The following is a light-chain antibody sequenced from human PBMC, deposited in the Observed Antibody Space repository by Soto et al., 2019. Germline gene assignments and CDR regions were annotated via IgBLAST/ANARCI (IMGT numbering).Light chain of an antibody. CDR3: QQYNNWPLT. CDR1: QSMYNN. V-gene: IGKV3-15*01. J-gene: IGKJ4*02. CDR2: HAS. Sequence: EIVMTQSPATLSVSPGERATLSCRASQSMYNNLAWYQQKPGQAPRLLIYHASARATGLPARFSGSGSGTEFTLTISSLQSEDFAVYYCQQYNNWPLTFGGGTKVEI.